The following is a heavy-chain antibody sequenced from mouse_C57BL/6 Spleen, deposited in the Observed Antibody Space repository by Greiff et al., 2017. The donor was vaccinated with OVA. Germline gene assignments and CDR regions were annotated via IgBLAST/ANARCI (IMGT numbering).Heavy chain of an antibody. CDR3: TNYSRAWFAY. Sequence: QVQLQQSGAELVRPGASVTLSCKASGYTFTDYEMHWVKQTPVHGLEWIGAIDPETGGTAYNQKFKGKAIRTADKSSSTAYMELRSLTSEDSAVYYFTNYSRAWFAYWGQGTLVTVSA. CDR2: IDPETGGT. J-gene: IGHJ3*01. V-gene: IGHV1-15*01. D-gene: IGHD3-1*01. CDR1: GYTFTDYE.